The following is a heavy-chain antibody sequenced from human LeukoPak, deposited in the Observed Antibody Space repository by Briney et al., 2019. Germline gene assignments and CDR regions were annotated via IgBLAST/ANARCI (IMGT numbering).Heavy chain of an antibody. J-gene: IGHJ5*02. Sequence: PSETLSLTCTVSGGSISSYYWSWIRQPPGKGLEWIGYIYYSGSTNYNPSLKSRVTISVDTSKNQFSLKLSSVTAADTAVYYCARRETTASSRFDPWGQGTLVTVSS. CDR2: IYYSGST. D-gene: IGHD4-11*01. CDR1: GGSISSYY. V-gene: IGHV4-59*08. CDR3: ARRETTASSRFDP.